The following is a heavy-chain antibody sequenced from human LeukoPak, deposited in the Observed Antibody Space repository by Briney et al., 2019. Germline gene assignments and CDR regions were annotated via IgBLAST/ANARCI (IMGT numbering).Heavy chain of an antibody. CDR2: IYYSGST. CDR3: ARRRWPDILRRRYYMDV. D-gene: IGHD3-9*01. Sequence: SETLSLTCTVSGGSISSYYWSWIRQPPGKGLEWIGYIYYSGSTNYNPSLKSRVTISVDTSKNQFSLKLSSVTAADTAVYYCARRRWPDILRRRYYMDVWGKGTTVTISS. V-gene: IGHV4-59*12. CDR1: GGSISSYY. J-gene: IGHJ6*03.